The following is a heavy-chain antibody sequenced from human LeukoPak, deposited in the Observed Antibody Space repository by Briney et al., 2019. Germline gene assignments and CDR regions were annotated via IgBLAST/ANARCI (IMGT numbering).Heavy chain of an antibody. V-gene: IGHV4-59*11. CDR3: TKATQWLAFDY. Sequence: TETLSLTCTVSGGSISSHFWSWIRQPPGKGLEWIGNFYNSGTTKYNPSLESRVTISVDTSKNQLSLQLTSVTAADTAVYYCTKATQWLAFDYWGRGTLVTVSS. D-gene: IGHD6-19*01. CDR1: GGSISSHF. J-gene: IGHJ4*02. CDR2: FYNSGTT.